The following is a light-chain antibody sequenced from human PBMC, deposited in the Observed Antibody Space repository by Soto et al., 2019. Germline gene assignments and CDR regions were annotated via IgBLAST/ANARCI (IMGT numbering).Light chain of an antibody. V-gene: IGLV1-47*01. J-gene: IGLJ2*01. CDR2: RND. Sequence: QAVVTQPPSASGTPGQRVTLTCSGSSSNIESNYVYWYQQVPGTAPRLLIYRNDQRPSWVPDRFSGSKSGASASLTISALRSEDEADYYCTVWDDSLRGRLFGGGTKLTVL. CDR1: SSNIESNY. CDR3: TVWDDSLRGRL.